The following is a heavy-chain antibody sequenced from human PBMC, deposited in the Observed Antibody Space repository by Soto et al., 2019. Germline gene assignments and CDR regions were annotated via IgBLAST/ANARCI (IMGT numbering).Heavy chain of an antibody. J-gene: IGHJ4*02. V-gene: IGHV3-23*01. CDR2: ISGSGGGT. D-gene: IGHD3-22*01. Sequence: GGSLRLSCAASGFTFSRYAMSWVRQAPGKGREWVSAISGSGGGTYYADSVKGRFTISRDNSKNTLYLQMNSLRAEDTAVYYCAKGPTYYYDSSGYFDYWGQGTLVTVSS. CDR1: GFTFSRYA. CDR3: AKGPTYYYDSSGYFDY.